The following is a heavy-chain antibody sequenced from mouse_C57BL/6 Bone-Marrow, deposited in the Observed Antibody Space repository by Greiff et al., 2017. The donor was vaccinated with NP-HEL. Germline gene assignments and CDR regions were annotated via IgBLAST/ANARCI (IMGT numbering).Heavy chain of an antibody. V-gene: IGHV14-1*01. CDR3: TTGGFTTVVDYAMDY. J-gene: IGHJ4*01. Sequence: EVKLMESGAELVRPGASVKLSCTASGFNIKDYYMHWVKQRPEQGLEWIGRIDPEDGDTEYAPKFQGKATMTADTSSNTAYLQLSSLTSEDTAVYYCTTGGFTTVVDYAMDYWGQGTSVTVSS. CDR2: IDPEDGDT. CDR1: GFNIKDYY. D-gene: IGHD1-1*01.